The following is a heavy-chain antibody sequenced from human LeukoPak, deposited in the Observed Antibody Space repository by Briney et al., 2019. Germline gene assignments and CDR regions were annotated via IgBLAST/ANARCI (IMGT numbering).Heavy chain of an antibody. CDR2: INHSGST. V-gene: IGHV4-34*01. Sequence: PSETLSLTCAVYGGSFSGYYWSWIRQPPGKGLEWIGEINHSGSTNYNPSLESRVTISVDTSKNQFSLKLSSVTAADTAVYYCARAFRGYSYGLGWYFDYWGQGTLVTVSS. CDR1: GGSFSGYY. J-gene: IGHJ4*02. CDR3: ARAFRGYSYGLGWYFDY. D-gene: IGHD5-18*01.